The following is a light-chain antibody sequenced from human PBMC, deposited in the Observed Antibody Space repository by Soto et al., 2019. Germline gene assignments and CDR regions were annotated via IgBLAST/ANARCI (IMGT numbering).Light chain of an antibody. CDR1: TGDIGDNNL. V-gene: IGLV2-11*01. J-gene: IGLJ3*02. CDR3: CSYAGCHTWG. Sequence: QSALTQPRSVSGSPGQSVTMSCTGSTGDIGDNNLVSWFQQHPGKAPQVRIYDVSKRPSGVPDRFSGSKSGNTASLTISGLQAEDEADYYCCSYAGCHTWGLGGGTKLPVL. CDR2: DVS.